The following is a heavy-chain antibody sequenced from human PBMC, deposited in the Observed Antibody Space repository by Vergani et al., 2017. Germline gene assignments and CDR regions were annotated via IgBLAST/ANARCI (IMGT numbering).Heavy chain of an antibody. V-gene: IGHV1-3*01. J-gene: IGHJ3*02. CDR2: INAGNGNT. D-gene: IGHD6-13*01. CDR3: ARDSPWAAGPNHDAFDI. CDR1: GYTFTSYA. Sequence: QVQLVQSGAEVKKPGASVKVSCKASGYTFTSYAMHWVRQAPGQRLEWMGWINAGNGNTKYSQKFQGRVTITRDTSASTAYMELSSLRSEDTAVYYCARDSPWAAGPNHDAFDIWGQGTMVTVSS.